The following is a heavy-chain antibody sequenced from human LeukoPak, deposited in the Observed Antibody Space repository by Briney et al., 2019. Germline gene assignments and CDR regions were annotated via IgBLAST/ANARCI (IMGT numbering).Heavy chain of an antibody. J-gene: IGHJ4*02. V-gene: IGHV1-69*04. D-gene: IGHD6-19*01. CDR1: GDTFSSYA. Sequence: GASVTVSCKASGDTFSSYAISWVRQAPGQGLEWMGGIIPILGIANYAQKFQGRVTITADKSTSTAYMELSSLRSEDTAVYYCAREGAAGYFDYWGQGTLVTVSS. CDR3: AREGAAGYFDY. CDR2: IIPILGIA.